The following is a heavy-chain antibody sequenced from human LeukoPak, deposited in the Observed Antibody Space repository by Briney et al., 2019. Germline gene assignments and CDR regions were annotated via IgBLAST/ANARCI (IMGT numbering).Heavy chain of an antibody. V-gene: IGHV1-69*05. CDR2: IIPILGTA. CDR3: ARESWAAGTRWFDP. CDR1: GGTFSSYA. Sequence: SVKVSCKASGGTFSSYAISWVRQAPGQGLEWMGGIIPILGTANYAQKFQGRVTITTDESTSTAYMELSSLRSEDTAVYYCARESWAAGTRWFDPWGQGTLVTVSS. J-gene: IGHJ5*02. D-gene: IGHD6-13*01.